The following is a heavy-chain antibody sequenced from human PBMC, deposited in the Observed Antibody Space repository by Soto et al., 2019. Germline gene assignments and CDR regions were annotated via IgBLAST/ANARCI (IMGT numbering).Heavy chain of an antibody. CDR3: VKASTAYDYGQTDRFDY. J-gene: IGHJ4*02. V-gene: IGHV3-9*01. CDR1: GFTFHQYA. CDR2: INWNSNSI. Sequence: EVNLVASGGDLVQPGGSLRLSCAASGFTFHQYALHWVREAPGKGLEWVSGINWNSNSIKYADSVKGRFIISRDNAKKSLYLQMNTMRPVDTALYYCVKASTAYDYGQTDRFDYWGRGTLVTVSS. D-gene: IGHD4-17*01.